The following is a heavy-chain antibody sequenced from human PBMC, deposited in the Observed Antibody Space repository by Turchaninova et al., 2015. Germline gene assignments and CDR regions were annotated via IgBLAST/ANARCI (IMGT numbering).Heavy chain of an antibody. CDR1: GYSISSGYY. V-gene: IGHV4-38-2*01. D-gene: IGHD2-2*01. Sequence: QVQLQESGPGLVKPSETLSLTCAVSGYSISSGYYWGWIRQPPGKGVGWIGSIYHSGSTYYNPSLEGRVTRSLETSKNQFSRKLGSVTAADTAVYYCARHANTNTSPWGQGTLVTVSS. CDR2: IYHSGST. CDR3: ARHANTNTSP. J-gene: IGHJ5*02.